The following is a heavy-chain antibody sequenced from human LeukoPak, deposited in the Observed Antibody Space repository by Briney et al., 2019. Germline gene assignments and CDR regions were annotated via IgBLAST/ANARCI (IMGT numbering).Heavy chain of an antibody. D-gene: IGHD1-14*01. V-gene: IGHV3-7*01. CDR3: ARGVWSSRNAFDI. CDR1: GFSFTTSW. Sequence: PGGSLRLSCAASGFSFTTSWMSWVRQAPGKGLEWVANIKPDATGKHYVDSVRGRFTISRDNAQNSLSLEMSSLRAEDTAVYYCARGVWSSRNAFDIWGQGTMVTVSS. J-gene: IGHJ3*02. CDR2: IKPDATGK.